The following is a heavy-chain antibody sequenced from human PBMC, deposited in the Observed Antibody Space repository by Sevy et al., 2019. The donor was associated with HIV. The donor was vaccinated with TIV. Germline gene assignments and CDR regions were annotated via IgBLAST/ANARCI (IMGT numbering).Heavy chain of an antibody. CDR2: ISSSSTYI. CDR3: SRDGGCTSTSCLLYFDY. CDR1: GFTFNNYY. D-gene: IGHD2-2*01. J-gene: IGHJ4*02. V-gene: IGHV3-21*01. Sequence: GGSLRLSCAASGFTFNNYYMNWVRQAPGKGLEWVSSISSSSTYIYYADSVKGRFTISRDNAKNSLYLQMKSLRAEDTAVYYCSRDGGCTSTSCLLYFDYWGQGTLVTVSS.